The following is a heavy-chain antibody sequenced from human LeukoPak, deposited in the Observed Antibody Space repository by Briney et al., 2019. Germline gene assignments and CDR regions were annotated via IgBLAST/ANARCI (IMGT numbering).Heavy chain of an antibody. Sequence: GASVKVSCKASGGTFSSYAISWVRQAPGQGHEWMGGIIPIFGTANYAQKFQGRVTITTDESTSTAYMELSSLRSEDTAVYYCARGLHPGTDSYGSGYWGQGTLVTVSS. CDR2: IIPIFGTA. D-gene: IGHD3-10*01. J-gene: IGHJ4*02. V-gene: IGHV1-69*05. CDR1: GGTFSSYA. CDR3: ARGLHPGTDSYGSGY.